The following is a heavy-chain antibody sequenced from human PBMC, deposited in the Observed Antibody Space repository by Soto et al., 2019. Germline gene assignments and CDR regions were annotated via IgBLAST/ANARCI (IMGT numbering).Heavy chain of an antibody. CDR1: GCTFSSYA. CDR3: ARDGEYSSGWYSFDL. V-gene: IGHV1-69*06. Sequence: SVKVSCKASGCTFSSYAISWVRQAPGQGLEWMGGIIPIFGTANYAQKFQGRVTITADKSTSTAYVELSSLRSEDTAVYYCARDGEYSSGWYSFDLWGQGTLVTVSS. D-gene: IGHD6-19*01. J-gene: IGHJ4*02. CDR2: IIPIFGTA.